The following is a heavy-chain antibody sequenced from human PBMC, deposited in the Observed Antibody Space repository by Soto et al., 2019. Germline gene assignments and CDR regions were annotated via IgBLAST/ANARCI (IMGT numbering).Heavy chain of an antibody. CDR3: ARNRDCSGGSCYPAYFQH. J-gene: IGHJ1*01. CDR2: INHSGST. Sequence: SETLSLTCAVYGGSFSGYYWSWICQPPGKRLEWIGEINHSGSTNYNPSLKSRVTISVDTSKNQFSLKLSSVTAADTAVYYCARNRDCSGGSCYPAYFQHWGQGTLVTVSS. V-gene: IGHV4-34*01. D-gene: IGHD2-15*01. CDR1: GGSFSGYY.